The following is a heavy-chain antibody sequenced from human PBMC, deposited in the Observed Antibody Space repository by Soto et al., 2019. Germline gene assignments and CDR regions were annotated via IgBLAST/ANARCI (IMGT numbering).Heavy chain of an antibody. J-gene: IGHJ6*02. CDR2: INAGNRNT. CDR1: GYTFTSYA. Sequence: QVQVVQSGAEVKKPGASVKVSCKASGYTFTSYAMHWVRQAPGQSLEWMGWINAGNRNTKYSQKFQGRVTITRDTSATTAYMELSSLGSEDTAVYYCARDRAPSDVWGQGTTVTVSS. V-gene: IGHV1-3*01. CDR3: ARDRAPSDV.